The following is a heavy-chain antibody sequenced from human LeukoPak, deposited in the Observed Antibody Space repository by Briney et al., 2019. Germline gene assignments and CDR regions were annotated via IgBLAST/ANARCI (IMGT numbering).Heavy chain of an antibody. Sequence: SETLSLTCTVSGGSISSYYWSWIRQPPGKGLEWIGYIYYSGSTNYNPSLKSRVTMSVDTSKNQFSLKLSSVTAADTAVYYCAREGGSSSSQPYYYMDVWGKGTTVTVSS. J-gene: IGHJ6*03. CDR1: GGSISSYY. CDR2: IYYSGST. CDR3: AREGGSSSSQPYYYMDV. D-gene: IGHD6-6*01. V-gene: IGHV4-59*12.